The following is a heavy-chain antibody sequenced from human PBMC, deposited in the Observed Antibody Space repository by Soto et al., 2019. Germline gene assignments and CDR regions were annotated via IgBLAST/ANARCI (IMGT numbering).Heavy chain of an antibody. Sequence: QVQLVQSGAEVKKPGSSVKVSCKASGGTFSSYATSWVRQAPGQGLEWMGGIIPIFGTANYAQKFQGRVTITADESTSTAYMELSSLRSEDTAVYYCARSEGDKLDRPDYYYGMDVWGQGTTVTVSS. J-gene: IGHJ6*02. V-gene: IGHV1-69*01. D-gene: IGHD3-16*01. CDR3: ARSEGDKLDRPDYYYGMDV. CDR1: GGTFSSYA. CDR2: IIPIFGTA.